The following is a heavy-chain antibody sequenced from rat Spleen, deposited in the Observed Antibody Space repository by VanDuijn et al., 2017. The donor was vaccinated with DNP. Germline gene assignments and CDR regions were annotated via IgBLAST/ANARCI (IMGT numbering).Heavy chain of an antibody. J-gene: IGHJ3*01. CDR1: GFTFSNYD. V-gene: IGHV5-20*01. D-gene: IGHD1-12*02. CDR2: ITSDGGST. Sequence: EVQLVESGGGLVQPGRSVKLSCAASGFTFSNYDMAWVRQTPKKGLEWVATITSDGGSTSYRDTVKGRFTISRVSAKSTLYLQMDSLRSEDTATYYCTTYYYDGSYYPHWFAYWGQGTLVTVSS. CDR3: TTYYYDGSYYPHWFAY.